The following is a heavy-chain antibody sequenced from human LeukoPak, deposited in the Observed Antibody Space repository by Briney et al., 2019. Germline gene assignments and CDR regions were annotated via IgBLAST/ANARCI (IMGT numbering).Heavy chain of an antibody. Sequence: SVKVSCKASGGTFSGYAISWVRQAPGQGLEWMGGIIPIFGTPNYPQKFQGSVTITADESTSTAYMELRSLRSEDTAVYYCARSGGPVLNLFSSGYYRAYYYYYMDVWGKGTTVTVSS. D-gene: IGHD3-3*01. CDR3: ARSGGPVLNLFSSGYYRAYYYYYMDV. CDR1: GGTFSGYA. J-gene: IGHJ6*03. CDR2: IIPIFGTP. V-gene: IGHV1-69*13.